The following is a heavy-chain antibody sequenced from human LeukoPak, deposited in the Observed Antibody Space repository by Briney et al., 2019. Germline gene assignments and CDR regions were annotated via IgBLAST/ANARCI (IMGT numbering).Heavy chain of an antibody. CDR2: ISSSRSTI. V-gene: IGHV3-48*01. D-gene: IGHD6-6*01. J-gene: IGHJ4*02. CDR3: ARGDRSSSLYFDY. Sequence: GGSLRLSCAASGFTFSSYSINWVRQAPGKGLGWVSYISSSRSTIYYADSVKGRFTISRDNAKNSLYLQMNSLRAEDTAVYYCARGDRSSSLYFDYWGQGTLVTVSS. CDR1: GFTFSSYS.